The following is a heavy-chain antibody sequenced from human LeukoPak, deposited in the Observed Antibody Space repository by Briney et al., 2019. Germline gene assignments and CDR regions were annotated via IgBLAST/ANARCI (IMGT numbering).Heavy chain of an antibody. Sequence: PGGSLRLSCAASGFTFSSYAMSWVRQAPGKGLEWVSAISGSGGSTYYADSVKGRFTISRDNSKNTLYLQMNSLRAEDTAVYYCAKDASVTFGGVIVPLGWFDPWGQGTLVTVSS. V-gene: IGHV3-23*01. CDR1: GFTFSSYA. CDR3: AKDASVTFGGVIVPLGWFDP. J-gene: IGHJ5*02. D-gene: IGHD3-16*02. CDR2: ISGSGGST.